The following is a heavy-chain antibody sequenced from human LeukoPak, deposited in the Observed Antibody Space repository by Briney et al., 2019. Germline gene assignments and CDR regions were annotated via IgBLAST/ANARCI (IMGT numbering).Heavy chain of an antibody. J-gene: IGHJ6*02. D-gene: IGHD2-2*01. CDR3: ARAIVVPEAYDYYGMDV. V-gene: IGHV7-4-1*02. Sequence: ASVKVSCKASGGSFSTFAISWLRQAPGQGLEWMGWINTNTGNPTYAQGFTGRFVFSLDTSVSTAYLQISSLKAEDAAVYYCARAIVVPEAYDYYGMDVWGQGTTVTVSS. CDR2: INTNTGNP. CDR1: GGSFSTFA.